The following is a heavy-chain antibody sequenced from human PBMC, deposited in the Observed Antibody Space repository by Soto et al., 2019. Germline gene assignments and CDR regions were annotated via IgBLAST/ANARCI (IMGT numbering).Heavy chain of an antibody. D-gene: IGHD2-21*01. V-gene: IGHV3-74*01. CDR1: GFTFSSYW. J-gene: IGHJ5*02. CDR2: INSDGSST. CDR3: ARDHVVSRNWFDP. Sequence: EVQLVESGGGLVQPGGSLRLSCAASGFTFSSYWMHWVRQAPGKGLVWVSRINSDGSSTSYADSVKGRFTISRDNAKNTLNLQMNSLRAEDTAVYYCARDHVVSRNWFDPWGQGTLVTVSS.